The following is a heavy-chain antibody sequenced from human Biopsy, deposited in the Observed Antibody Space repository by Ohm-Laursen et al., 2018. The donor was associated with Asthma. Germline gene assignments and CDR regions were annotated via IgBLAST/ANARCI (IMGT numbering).Heavy chain of an antibody. D-gene: IGHD2-15*01. CDR1: GGSVSSGGYY. Sequence: SETLSLTCSVSGGSVSSGGYYWSWIRQPPGKGLAWVSYISYSGSTDYNPSLKSRLTISMDTSKNQFSLKLSSVTAADTAVYYRARVPTTLRYFDLWGRGTLVTVSS. CDR3: ARVPTTLRYFDL. CDR2: ISYSGST. J-gene: IGHJ2*01. V-gene: IGHV4-61*08.